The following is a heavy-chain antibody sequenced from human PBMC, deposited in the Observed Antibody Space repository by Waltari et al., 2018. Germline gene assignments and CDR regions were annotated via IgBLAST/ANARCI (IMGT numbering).Heavy chain of an antibody. V-gene: IGHV4-38-2*01. Sequence: QVHLQESGPGLVKPSETLSLTCVVSGYSISCGYYWGWIRQPTGKGLEWIGNIYHSGSTHYNPSLKSRVTKSVDTSKNQFSLKLSSVTAADTAVYYCARRAAITAAGPTYYMDVWGKGTTVTVSS. D-gene: IGHD6-13*01. CDR1: GYSISCGYY. CDR3: ARRAAITAAGPTYYMDV. CDR2: IYHSGST. J-gene: IGHJ6*03.